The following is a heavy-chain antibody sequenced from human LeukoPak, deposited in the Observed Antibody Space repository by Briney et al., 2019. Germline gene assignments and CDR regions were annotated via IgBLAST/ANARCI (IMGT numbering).Heavy chain of an antibody. CDR3: ARLFSGFWRGYWNYYMDV. CDR1: GGSISSYY. J-gene: IGHJ6*03. Sequence: PSETLSLTCTVSGGSISSYYWSWVRQPPGKGLEWIGYIYYSGSTNYNPALKSRVSISVDTSKSQFSLKLSSVTAADTGVYYCARLFSGFWRGYWNYYMDVWGKGTTVTVSS. D-gene: IGHD3-3*01. CDR2: IYYSGST. V-gene: IGHV4-59*08.